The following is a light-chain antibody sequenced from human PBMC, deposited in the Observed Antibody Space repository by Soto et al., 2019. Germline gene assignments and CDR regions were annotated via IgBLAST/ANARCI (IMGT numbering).Light chain of an antibody. J-gene: IGKJ4*01. CDR2: AAS. Sequence: DIQMTQSPSSLAASVGAGLTITCRASQSISSYVNWYQQKPGKDPKLRIDAASSLQSGVPSRFSGSGSGTDFTLTSSSLQPEDFATYYCQQLNSYPLTFGGGTKVDIK. V-gene: IGKV1-39*01. CDR3: QQLNSYPLT. CDR1: QSISSY.